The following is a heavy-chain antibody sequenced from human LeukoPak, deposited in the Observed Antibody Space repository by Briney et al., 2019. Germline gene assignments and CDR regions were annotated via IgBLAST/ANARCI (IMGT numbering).Heavy chain of an antibody. D-gene: IGHD6-6*01. CDR2: ISSSSNYI. J-gene: IGHJ4*02. CDR1: GFTFRSYS. Sequence: GGSLRLSCAASGFTFRSYSMNWVRQAPGKRLEWVSSISSSSNYIYYADSVKGRFTISRDNAKNSLYLQMNSLRAEDTAVYYCARELWTTEAARPFGPHGDYWGQGTLVTVPS. V-gene: IGHV3-21*01. CDR3: ARELWTTEAARPFGPHGDY.